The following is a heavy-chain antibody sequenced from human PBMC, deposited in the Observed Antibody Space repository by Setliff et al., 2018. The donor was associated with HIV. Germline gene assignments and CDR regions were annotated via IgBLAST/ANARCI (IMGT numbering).Heavy chain of an antibody. CDR2: VDPSDSYA. CDR1: GYSFTSYW. V-gene: IGHV5-10-1*01. CDR3: AREPPSEYYFDH. Sequence: HGESLKISCKGSGYSFTSYWINWVRQMPGKGLEWMGRVDPSDSYANYSPSFQGHVTISADKSISTAYLQWRSLRASDTAMYYCAREPPSEYYFDHWGRGTLVTVSS. J-gene: IGHJ4*02.